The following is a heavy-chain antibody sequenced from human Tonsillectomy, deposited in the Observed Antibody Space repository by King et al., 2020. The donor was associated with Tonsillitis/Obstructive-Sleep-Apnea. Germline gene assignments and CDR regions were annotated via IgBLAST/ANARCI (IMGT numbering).Heavy chain of an antibody. CDR3: ARNPGGYSYGYWFDP. CDR2: INHSGST. V-gene: IGHV4-34*01. Sequence: VQLQQWGAGLLKPSETLSLTCAVYGGSFSGYYWSWIRQPPGKGLEWIGEINHSGSTNYNPSLKSRVTISVDTSKNQFSLKLSSVTAADTAVYYCARNPGGYSYGYWFDPWGEETLVTVSS. CDR1: GGSFSGYY. D-gene: IGHD5-18*01. J-gene: IGHJ5*02.